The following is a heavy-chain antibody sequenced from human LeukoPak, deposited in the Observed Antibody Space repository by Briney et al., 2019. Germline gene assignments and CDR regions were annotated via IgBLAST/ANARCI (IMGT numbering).Heavy chain of an antibody. J-gene: IGHJ4*02. D-gene: IGHD2-21*02. CDR2: VNPKNAGT. V-gene: IGHV1-2*02. CDR3: ARDHYHKIHSVMVTAPDY. CDR1: GYTFTGHY. Sequence: ASVKVSCKASGYTFTGHYMHWVRQAPGQGLEWMGWVNPKNAGTNFAQRFQGRVTMTRDTSISTVYMELSSLRSEDTAVYYCARDHYHKIHSVMVTAPDYWGQGTLVIVSS.